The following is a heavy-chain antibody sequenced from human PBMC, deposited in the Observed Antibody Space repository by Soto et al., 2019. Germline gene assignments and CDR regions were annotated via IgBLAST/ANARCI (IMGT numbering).Heavy chain of an antibody. CDR2: IYSGGST. D-gene: IGHD6-13*01. CDR3: ARDRNSNHDAFDI. CDR1: GFTVSSNY. J-gene: IGHJ3*02. Sequence: EVQLVESGGGLVQPGGSLRLSCAASGFTVSSNYMSWVRQAPGKGLEWVSVIYSGGSTYYADSVKGRFTISRDNSKNTLYLQMNSLGAEDTAVYYCARDRNSNHDAFDIWGQGKMVTVSS. V-gene: IGHV3-66*01.